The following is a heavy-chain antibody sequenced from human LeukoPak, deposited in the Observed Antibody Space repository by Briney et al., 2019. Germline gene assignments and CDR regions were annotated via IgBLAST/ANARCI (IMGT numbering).Heavy chain of an antibody. D-gene: IGHD4-17*01. CDR1: GGTFSSYA. V-gene: IGHV1-69*05. CDR2: IIPIFGTA. J-gene: IGHJ4*02. Sequence: ASVKVSCKASGGTFSSYAISWVRQAPGQGLEWMGRIIPIFGTANYAQKFQGRVTITTDESTSTAYMELSSLRSEDTAVYYCASCAAGDQYYFDYWGQGTLVTVSS. CDR3: ASCAAGDQYYFDY.